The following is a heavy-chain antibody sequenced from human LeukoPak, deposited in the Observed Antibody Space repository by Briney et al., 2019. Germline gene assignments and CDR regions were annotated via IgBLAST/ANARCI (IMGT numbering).Heavy chain of an antibody. CDR3: AKVGCSSTSCYVDDY. J-gene: IGHJ4*02. Sequence: GGSLRLSCAASGFTFSSYGMHWVRQAPGKGLEWVAVISYDGSNKYYADSVKGRFTISRDNSKNTLHLQMNSLRAEDTAVYYCAKVGCSSTSCYVDDYWGQGTLVTVSS. D-gene: IGHD2-2*01. CDR2: ISYDGSNK. V-gene: IGHV3-30*18. CDR1: GFTFSSYG.